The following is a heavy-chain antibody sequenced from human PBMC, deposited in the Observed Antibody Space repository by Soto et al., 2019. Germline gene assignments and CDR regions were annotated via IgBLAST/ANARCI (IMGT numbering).Heavy chain of an antibody. D-gene: IGHD3-16*01. J-gene: IGHJ4*02. V-gene: IGHV4-30-4*01. CDR2: IYYSGNT. CDR1: GGSTSSDNY. CDR3: AREGGESSDGLYYFDS. Sequence: PSETLSLTCTVSGGSTSSDNYWSWIRRPPGKGLEWIGHIYYSGNTDYNPSLKSRLAISIDTSKNQFSLKLSSVTAADTAVYFCAREGGESSDGLYYFDSWGQGSLVTVS.